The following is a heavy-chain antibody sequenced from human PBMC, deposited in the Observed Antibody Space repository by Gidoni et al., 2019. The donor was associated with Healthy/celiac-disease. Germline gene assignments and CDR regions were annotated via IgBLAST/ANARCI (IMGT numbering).Heavy chain of an antibody. CDR3: ATRVDKDSRGYYHDAFDI. Sequence: EVQLVQSGAEVKKPGESLKISCKGSGYSFPSYWIGWVRQMPGKGLEWVGIIYPGDSDTRSSPSFQGQVPSSADKSISTAYLQWSSLKASDTAMYYCATRVDKDSRGYYHDAFDIWGQGTMVTVSS. V-gene: IGHV5-51*01. CDR2: IYPGDSDT. J-gene: IGHJ3*02. D-gene: IGHD3-22*01. CDR1: GYSFPSYW.